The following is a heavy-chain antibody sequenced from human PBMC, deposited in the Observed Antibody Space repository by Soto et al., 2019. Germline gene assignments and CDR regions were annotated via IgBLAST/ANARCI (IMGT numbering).Heavy chain of an antibody. D-gene: IGHD6-13*01. CDR1: GFTFSNAW. J-gene: IGHJ4*02. CDR3: TTDRSSSWYHEDYYFDY. Sequence: GGSLRLSCAASGFTFSNAWMSWVRQAPGKGLEWVGRIKSKTDGGTTDYAAPVKGRFTISSDDSKNTLYLQMNSLKTEDTAVYYCTTDRSSSWYHEDYYFDYWGQGTLVTVSS. CDR2: IKSKTDGGTT. V-gene: IGHV3-15*01.